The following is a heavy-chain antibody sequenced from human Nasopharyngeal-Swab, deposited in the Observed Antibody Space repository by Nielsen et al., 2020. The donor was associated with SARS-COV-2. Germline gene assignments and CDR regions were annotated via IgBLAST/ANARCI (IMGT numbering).Heavy chain of an antibody. J-gene: IGHJ4*02. Sequence: GESLKISCAASGFTFSRYTMHWVRQAPGKGLEWVAVISYDGSNKYYADSVKGRLTTSRDISKNTLYLQMNSLRAEDTAVFYCASTPLDSSGYYYAFHYWGRGTLVTVSP. CDR2: ISYDGSNK. D-gene: IGHD3-22*01. CDR1: GFTFSRYT. CDR3: ASTPLDSSGYYYAFHY. V-gene: IGHV3-30-3*01.